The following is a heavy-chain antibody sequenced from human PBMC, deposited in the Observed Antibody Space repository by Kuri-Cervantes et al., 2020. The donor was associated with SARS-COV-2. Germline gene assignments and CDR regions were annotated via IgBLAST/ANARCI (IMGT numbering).Heavy chain of an antibody. CDR1: GYSFTSYW. CDR2: IYHGDSDT. V-gene: IGHV5-51*01. D-gene: IGHD6-19*01. J-gene: IGHJ4*02. Sequence: GGSLRLSGKGSGYSFTSYWIGWVRQMPGKGLVWMGIIYHGDSDTRYSPSFQDQVTISADKSISTAYLQWSSLQASDTAMYYCARLFQWPGFFLAPFDYWGQGTVVTVSS. CDR3: ARLFQWPGFFLAPFDY.